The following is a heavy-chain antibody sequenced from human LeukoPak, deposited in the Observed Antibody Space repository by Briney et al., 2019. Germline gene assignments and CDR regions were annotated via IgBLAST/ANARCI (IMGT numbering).Heavy chain of an antibody. Sequence: ASVKVSCKASGYTFTGYYMHWVRQAPGQGLEWMGWINPNSGGTNYAQKFQGRVTTTRDTSISTAYMELSRLRSDDTAVYYCARAAYCGGDCYSDWFDPWGQGTLVTVSS. D-gene: IGHD2-21*02. CDR1: GYTFTGYY. CDR3: ARAAYCGGDCYSDWFDP. J-gene: IGHJ5*02. CDR2: INPNSGGT. V-gene: IGHV1-2*02.